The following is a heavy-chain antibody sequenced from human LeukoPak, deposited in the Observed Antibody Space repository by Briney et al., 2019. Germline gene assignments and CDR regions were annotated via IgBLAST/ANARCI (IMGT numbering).Heavy chain of an antibody. J-gene: IGHJ4*02. Sequence: PGGSLRLSCAASGFTFDDYSMSWVRQAPGKGLEWVSGINWNGGSTGYADSVEGRFTISRDNANNSLYLQMNSLRAEDTAVYYCGREYASSGYCDSWGQGTLVTVSS. V-gene: IGHV3-20*04. CDR1: GFTFDDYS. CDR2: INWNGGST. D-gene: IGHD3-22*01. CDR3: GREYASSGYCDS.